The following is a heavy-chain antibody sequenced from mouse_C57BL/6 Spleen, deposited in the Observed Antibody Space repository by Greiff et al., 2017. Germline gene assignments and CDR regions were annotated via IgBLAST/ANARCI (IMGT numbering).Heavy chain of an antibody. CDR2: IYPRSGNT. J-gene: IGHJ2*01. V-gene: IGHV1-81*01. CDR3: TYDYDGKDYFDY. Sequence: VKLMESGAELARPGASVKLSCKASGYTFTSYGISWVKQRTGQGLEWIGEIYPRSGNTYYNEKFKGKATLTADKSSSTAYMELRSLTSEDSAVYFCTYDYDGKDYFDYWGQGTTLTVSS. CDR1: GYTFTSYG. D-gene: IGHD2-4*01.